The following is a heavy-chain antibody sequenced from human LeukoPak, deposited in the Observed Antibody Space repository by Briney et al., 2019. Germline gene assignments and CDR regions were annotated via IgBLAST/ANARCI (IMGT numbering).Heavy chain of an antibody. D-gene: IGHD6-13*01. J-gene: IGHJ4*02. CDR3: AEDIAAAGLDY. V-gene: IGHV3-9*01. CDR1: GFTFDDYA. Sequence: GRSLRLSCAASGFTFDDYAMHWVRQAPGKGLEWVSGISWNSGSIGYADPVKGRFTISRDNAKNSLYLQMNSLRAEDTALYYCAEDIAAAGLDYWGQGTLVTVSS. CDR2: ISWNSGSI.